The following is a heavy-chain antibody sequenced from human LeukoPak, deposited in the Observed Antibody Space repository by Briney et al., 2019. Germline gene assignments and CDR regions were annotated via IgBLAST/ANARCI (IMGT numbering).Heavy chain of an antibody. J-gene: IGHJ3*02. CDR3: ATYLPSAWGAFDI. V-gene: IGHV4-59*01. D-gene: IGHD7-27*01. CDR2: IYYSGST. CDR1: GGSISSYY. Sequence: PSGTLSLTCTVSGGSISSYYWSWIRQPPGKGLEWIGYIYYSGSTNYNPSLKSRVAISVDTSKNQFSLKLSSVTAADTAVYYCATYLPSAWGAFDIWGQGTMVTVSS.